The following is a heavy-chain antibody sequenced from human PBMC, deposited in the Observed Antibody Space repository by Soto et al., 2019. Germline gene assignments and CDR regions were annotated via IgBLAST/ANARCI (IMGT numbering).Heavy chain of an antibody. Sequence: PGGSLRLSCAASGFTFSSYGMNWVRQAPGKGLEWVSYIGIGSSTKYYADSVKGRFTISRDNAKNSLYLQMNSLRAEDTAVYYCAKGGLFFVPATRALVDYWGQGTLVTVSS. CDR2: IGIGSSTK. V-gene: IGHV3-48*01. CDR1: GFTFSSYG. D-gene: IGHD2-2*01. J-gene: IGHJ4*02. CDR3: AKGGLFFVPATRALVDY.